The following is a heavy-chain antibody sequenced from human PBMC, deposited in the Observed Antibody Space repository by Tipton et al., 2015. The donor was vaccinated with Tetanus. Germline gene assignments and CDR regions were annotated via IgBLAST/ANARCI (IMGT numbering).Heavy chain of an antibody. D-gene: IGHD6-19*01. V-gene: IGHV1-46*01. CDR2: INPSGGST. CDR1: GYTFTSYY. CDR3: ARVFIAVAGHNWFDP. J-gene: IGHJ5*02. Sequence: QSGAEVKKPGASVKVSCKASGYTFTSYYMHWVRQAPGQGLEWMGIINPSGGSTSYAQKFQGRVTMTRDTSTSTVYMELSSLRSEDRAVYYCARVFIAVAGHNWFDPWGQGTLVTVSS.